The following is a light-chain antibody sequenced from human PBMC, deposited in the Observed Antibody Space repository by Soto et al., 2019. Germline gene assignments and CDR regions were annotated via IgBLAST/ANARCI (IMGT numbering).Light chain of an antibody. V-gene: IGKV1-9*01. CDR2: GAS. J-gene: IGKJ4*01. CDR3: QQLNSYPIS. Sequence: DIQLTQSPSFLSASIGDRVSITCRASQDIDKYLAWYQQRPGKAPNLLIYGASTLQTGVPSRFSGSRSGPEFTLTISGLQPEDFATYYCQQLNSYPISFGGGTTV. CDR1: QDIDKY.